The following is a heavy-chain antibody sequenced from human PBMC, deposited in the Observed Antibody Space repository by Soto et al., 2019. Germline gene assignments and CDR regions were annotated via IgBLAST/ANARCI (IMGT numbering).Heavy chain of an antibody. CDR3: ARALTGYGMDV. Sequence: ASVKVSCKASRGTFSSHTISCVRQAPGQGLEWMGWITTYNGNTEYAQKFQGRVTMTTDASTSTAYMELGSPRSDDTAIYYCARALTGYGMDVWGQGTTVTVSS. J-gene: IGHJ6*02. V-gene: IGHV1-18*01. CDR2: ITTYNGNT. CDR1: RGTFSSHT.